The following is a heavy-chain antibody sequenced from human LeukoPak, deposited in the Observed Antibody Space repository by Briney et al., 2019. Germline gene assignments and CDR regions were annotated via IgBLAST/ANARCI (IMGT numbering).Heavy chain of an antibody. V-gene: IGHV3-30*03. CDR3: ARSDGYCAGGSCSPDY. D-gene: IGHD2-8*02. CDR2: ISYDGGHK. CDR1: GFTFNNFG. Sequence: GRSLRLSCAASGFTFNNFGVHWVRQAPGKGLEWVAVISYDGGHKYYADSVTGRFTISRDNSKNTVYLQMSSLSAEDTALYYCARSDGYCAGGSCSPDYWGQGTLVTVSS. J-gene: IGHJ4*02.